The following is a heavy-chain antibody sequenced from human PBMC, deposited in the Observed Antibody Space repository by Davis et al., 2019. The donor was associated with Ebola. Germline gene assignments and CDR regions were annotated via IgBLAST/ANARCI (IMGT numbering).Heavy chain of an antibody. CDR3: VRHKGFSSNGEFDP. V-gene: IGHV5-51*01. Sequence: GGSLRLSCKGSGYTFTNYWIGWVRQMPGRGLEWMGIIYPGDSDTKYSPSFKGHITISADKSIDTAYLQWSSLKASDTAIYYCVRHKGFSSNGEFDPWGQGTLVTVSS. CDR1: GYTFTNYW. J-gene: IGHJ5*02. CDR2: IYPGDSDT. D-gene: IGHD2-2*01.